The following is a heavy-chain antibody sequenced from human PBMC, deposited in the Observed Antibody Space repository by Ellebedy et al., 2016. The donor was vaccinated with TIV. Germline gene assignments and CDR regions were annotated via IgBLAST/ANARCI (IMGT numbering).Heavy chain of an antibody. D-gene: IGHD2-21*02. Sequence: MPSETLSLTCSVSGCSVSSTRYYWACISQPPGKGLEYIWRVYYSWSPYYNPSFKSRVTLSADTSKNQFSLNLRTLTAADTAVYYCARTDPWQPIDDWGQGILVSVSS. CDR1: GCSVSSTRYY. CDR3: ARTDPWQPIDD. J-gene: IGHJ4*02. CDR2: VYYSWSP. V-gene: IGHV4-39*01.